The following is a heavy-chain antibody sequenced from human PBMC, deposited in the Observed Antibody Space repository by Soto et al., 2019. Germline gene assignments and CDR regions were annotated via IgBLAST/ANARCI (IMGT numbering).Heavy chain of an antibody. D-gene: IGHD6-13*01. CDR1: GGSISSYY. V-gene: IGHV4-59*12. Sequence: TLSLTCTVSGGSISSYYWSWIRQPPGKGLEWIGYIYYSGSTNYNPSLKSRVTISVDTSKNQFSLKLSSVTAADTAVYYCARRGSSWYYYYYGMDVWGQGT. CDR2: IYYSGST. CDR3: ARRGSSWYYYYYGMDV. J-gene: IGHJ6*02.